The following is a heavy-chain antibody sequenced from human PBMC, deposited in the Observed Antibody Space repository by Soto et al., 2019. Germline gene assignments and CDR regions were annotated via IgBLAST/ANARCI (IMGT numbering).Heavy chain of an antibody. CDR3: ASSYGCFFSGGSCYSYYYSSRAV. CDR1: GGSISSYY. V-gene: IGHV4-59*01. Sequence: SETLSLTCTVSGGSISSYYWSWIRQPPGKGLEWIGYIYYSGSTNYNPSLKSRVTISVDTSKNQFSLRLSFGPAADTALYYWASSYGCFFSGGSCYSYYYSSRAVGGKGPTVPVSS. D-gene: IGHD2-15*01. CDR2: IYYSGST. J-gene: IGHJ6*03.